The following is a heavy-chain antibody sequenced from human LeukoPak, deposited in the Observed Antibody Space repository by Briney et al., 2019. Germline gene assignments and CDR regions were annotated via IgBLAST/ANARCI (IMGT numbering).Heavy chain of an antibody. CDR1: GGSFSGYF. J-gene: IGHJ5*02. Sequence: PSETLSLTCAISGGSFSGYFWSWFRQPPGKGLEWIGEINRSGSTNYNSSLSLKSRVTISVDTSKNQFSLKLSSVTAADTAVYYCAVSAAALFDPWGQGTLVTVSS. D-gene: IGHD6-6*01. CDR2: INRSGST. CDR3: AVSAAALFDP. V-gene: IGHV4-34*01.